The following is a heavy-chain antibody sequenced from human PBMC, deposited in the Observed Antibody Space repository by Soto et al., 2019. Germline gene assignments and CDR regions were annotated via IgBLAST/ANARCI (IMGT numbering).Heavy chain of an antibody. D-gene: IGHD6-6*01. CDR3: ARAADARPAAWY. CDR2: ISSSGSST. V-gene: IGHV3-11*01. CDR1: GFTFGDYD. J-gene: IGHJ4*02. Sequence: QVQLVESGGGVVKPGGSLRLSCAASGFTFGDYDMSWIRQAPGKGLEWVSYISSSGSSTYYVDSVRGRFTISRDNAKNSLYLQMDSLEAADTPVYYCARAADARPAAWYWGKGTLVSDSS.